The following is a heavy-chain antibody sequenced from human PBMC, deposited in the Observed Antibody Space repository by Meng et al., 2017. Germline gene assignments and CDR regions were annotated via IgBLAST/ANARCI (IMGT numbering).Heavy chain of an antibody. CDR1: GGSISSRNW. CDR2: IYHSGST. J-gene: IGHJ4*02. V-gene: IGHV4-4*02. CDR3: ARVVAATTLFLDY. Sequence: QVKLQDSGPGLLKPSGTLSLTCAVSGGSISSRNWWSWARQPPGKGLEWIGEIYHSGSTTYNPSLKSRVTISVDKSKNQFSLKLSSVTAADTAVYYCARVVAATTLFLDYWGQGTLVTVSS. D-gene: IGHD2-15*01.